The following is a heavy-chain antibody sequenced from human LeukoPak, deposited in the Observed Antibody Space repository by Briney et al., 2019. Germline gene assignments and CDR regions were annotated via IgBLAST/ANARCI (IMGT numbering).Heavy chain of an antibody. CDR1: GGSINNYY. Sequence: SETLSLTCTVSGGSINNYYWSWIRQPPGKGLEWIGEINHSGSTNYNPSLKSRVTISVDTSKNQFSLKLSSVAAADTAVYYCARGVEDYWGQGTLVTVSS. J-gene: IGHJ4*02. V-gene: IGHV4-34*01. CDR3: ARGVEDY. CDR2: INHSGST.